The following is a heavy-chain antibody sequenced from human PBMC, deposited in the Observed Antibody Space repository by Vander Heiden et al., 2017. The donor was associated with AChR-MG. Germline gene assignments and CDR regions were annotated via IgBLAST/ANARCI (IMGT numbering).Heavy chain of an antibody. CDR3: ATSVGDENDCWSGYQGFDY. Sequence: QVQLVQSGAEVKKPGASVKVSCKVSGYTLTELSMHWVRQAPGKGLEWMGGFDPEDGETIYAQKFQGRVTMTEDTSTDTAYMELSSLRSEDTAVYYGATSVGDENDCWSGYQGFDYWGQGTLVTVSS. D-gene: IGHD3-3*01. CDR2: FDPEDGET. V-gene: IGHV1-24*01. J-gene: IGHJ4*02. CDR1: GYTLTELS.